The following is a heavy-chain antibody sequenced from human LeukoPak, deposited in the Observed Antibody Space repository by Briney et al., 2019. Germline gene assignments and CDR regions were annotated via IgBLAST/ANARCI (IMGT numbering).Heavy chain of an antibody. D-gene: IGHD3-10*01. J-gene: IGHJ5*02. V-gene: IGHV3-33*08. Sequence: PGGSLRLSCAASGFTFSSYGMHWVRQAPGKGLEWVAVIWYDGSNKYYADSVKGRFTISRDNSKNTLYLQMSSLRAEDTAVYYCARDNGITMAGRNWFDPWGQGTLVTVSS. CDR2: IWYDGSNK. CDR3: ARDNGITMAGRNWFDP. CDR1: GFTFSSYG.